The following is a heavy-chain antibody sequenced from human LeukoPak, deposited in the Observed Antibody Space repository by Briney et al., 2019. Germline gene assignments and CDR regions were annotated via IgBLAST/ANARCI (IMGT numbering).Heavy chain of an antibody. V-gene: IGHV1-2*02. D-gene: IGHD6-13*01. Sequence: GASVKVSCKTSGFTFTGHYMHWLRQAPGQGLEWMGWINANTGVTHYAVKFQGRVTITRNTSISTVYMDLSSLQSDDTAVYYCARGYSSSWYYFDYWGQGTLVTVSS. CDR2: INANTGVT. CDR1: GFTFTGHY. J-gene: IGHJ4*02. CDR3: ARGYSSSWYYFDY.